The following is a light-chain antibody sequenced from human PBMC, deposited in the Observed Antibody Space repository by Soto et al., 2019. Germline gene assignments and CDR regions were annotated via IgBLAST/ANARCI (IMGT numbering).Light chain of an antibody. CDR1: QSVSTN. Sequence: EVVMTQSPATVSVSPGERATLSCRASQSVSTNLAWYQQKPGQAPRLLIYGASGRATAIPARFSGSGSGTEFTLTISSLQSEDCAIYYCQQYEKGSETFGKGTKV. CDR3: QQYEKGSET. J-gene: IGKJ1*01. V-gene: IGKV3D-15*01. CDR2: GAS.